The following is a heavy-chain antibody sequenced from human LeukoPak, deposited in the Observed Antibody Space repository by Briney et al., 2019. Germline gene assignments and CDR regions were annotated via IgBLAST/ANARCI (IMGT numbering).Heavy chain of an antibody. Sequence: GGSLRLSCVASGFAVGSNYMSWVRQAPGKGLEWVSLIYSGGAIRYADSVKGRSTISRDSSKNTLFLQMNDLTVEDTARYYCARRPGNWGQGILVTVSS. J-gene: IGHJ4*02. CDR3: ARRPGN. D-gene: IGHD1-14*01. CDR1: GFAVGSNY. CDR2: IYSGGAI. V-gene: IGHV3-53*01.